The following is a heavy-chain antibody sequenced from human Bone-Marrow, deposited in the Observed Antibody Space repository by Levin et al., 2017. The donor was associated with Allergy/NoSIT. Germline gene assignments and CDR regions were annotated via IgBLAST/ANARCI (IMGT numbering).Heavy chain of an antibody. V-gene: IGHV3-21*01. CDR3: ARGDLSLAAAGLYYFDY. CDR2: ISSSSSYI. D-gene: IGHD6-13*01. J-gene: IGHJ4*02. CDR1: GFTFSSYS. Sequence: GGSLRLSCAASGFTFSSYSMNWVRQAPGKGLEWVSSISSSSSYIYYADSVKGRFTISRDNAKNSLYLQMNSLRAEDTAVYYCARGDLSLAAAGLYYFDYWGQGTLVTVSS.